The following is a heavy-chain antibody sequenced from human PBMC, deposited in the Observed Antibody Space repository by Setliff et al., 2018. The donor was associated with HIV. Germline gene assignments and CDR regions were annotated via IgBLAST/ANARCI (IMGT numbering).Heavy chain of an antibody. D-gene: IGHD3-3*01. J-gene: IGHJ5*02. V-gene: IGHV4-4*02. CDR2: ISHSGTT. Sequence: LSLTCAVSGASISSSYWWNWVRQPPGKGLEWIGEISHSGTTNYNPSPKSRVSISVDKSKNQFLLKLNSVTAADTAVYYCARGYDFWSGKAPHWFDPWGQGTLVTVSS. CDR1: GASISSSYW. CDR3: ARGYDFWSGKAPHWFDP.